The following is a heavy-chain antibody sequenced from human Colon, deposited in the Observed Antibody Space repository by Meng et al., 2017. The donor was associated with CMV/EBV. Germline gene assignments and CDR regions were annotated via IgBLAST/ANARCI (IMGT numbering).Heavy chain of an antibody. Sequence: SETLSLTCSVSGGSITSYYYSWIRQSPGKELEWMGNIFYNGSTNFNPSLKSRVTLSVDTSKNHFSLKLGSVTAADTAVYYCAATKGYCSSTTYYWSWFDPWGQGTQVTVSS. D-gene: IGHD2-2*01. J-gene: IGHJ5*02. CDR1: GGSITSYY. CDR3: AATKGYCSSTTYYWSWFDP. V-gene: IGHV4-59*01. CDR2: IFYNGST.